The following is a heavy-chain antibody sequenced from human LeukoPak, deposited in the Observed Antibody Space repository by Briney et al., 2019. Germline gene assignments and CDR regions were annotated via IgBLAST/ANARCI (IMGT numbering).Heavy chain of an antibody. V-gene: IGHV3-23*01. Sequence: GGSLRLSCAASGFTFSSYAMSWVRQAPGKGLEWGSAISGSGGSTYYADYGKGRFTMDRDNSKNTLYMQRNSLSAEDTAVYYSAKYRVSIYYYDSSGDRWGQGTLVTVSS. CDR3: AKYRVSIYYYDSSGDR. J-gene: IGHJ4*02. CDR2: ISGSGGST. D-gene: IGHD3-22*01. CDR1: GFTFSSYA.